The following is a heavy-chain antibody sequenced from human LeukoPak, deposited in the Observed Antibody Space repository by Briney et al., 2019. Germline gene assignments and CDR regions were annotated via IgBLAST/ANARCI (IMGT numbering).Heavy chain of an antibody. Sequence: GGSLRLSCAASGFTFDDYAMHWVRQAPRKGLEWVSGISWNSGSIGYADSVKGRFTISRDNAKNSLYLQMNSLRAEDTAVYYCARDLMAYYAFDIWGQGTMVTVSS. CDR3: ARDLMAYYAFDI. CDR2: ISWNSGSI. V-gene: IGHV3-9*01. D-gene: IGHD2-8*01. J-gene: IGHJ3*02. CDR1: GFTFDDYA.